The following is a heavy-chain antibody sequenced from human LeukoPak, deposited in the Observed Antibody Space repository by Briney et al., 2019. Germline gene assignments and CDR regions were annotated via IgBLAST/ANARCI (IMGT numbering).Heavy chain of an antibody. Sequence: PSETLSLTCTVSGGSISSYYWSWIRQPAGKGLEWIGCIYTSGCTNYNPSLKSRVTMSVDTSKNQFSLKLSSVTAADTAVYYCAGGGFLEWLPGGYYYGMDVWGQGTTVTVSS. CDR1: GGSISSYY. CDR2: IYTSGCT. J-gene: IGHJ6*02. D-gene: IGHD3-3*01. V-gene: IGHV4-4*07. CDR3: AGGGFLEWLPGGYYYGMDV.